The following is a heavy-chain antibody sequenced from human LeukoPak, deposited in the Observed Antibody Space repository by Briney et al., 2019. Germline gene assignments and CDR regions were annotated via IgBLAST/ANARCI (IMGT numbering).Heavy chain of an antibody. CDR3: AGSGLLWFGELFPGALDI. CDR2: IKQDGSEK. D-gene: IGHD3-10*01. CDR1: GFTFSSYW. J-gene: IGHJ3*02. V-gene: IGHV3-7*01. Sequence: GGSLRLSCAASGFTFSSYWMSWVRQAPGKGLEWVANIKQDGSEKYYVDSVKGRFTISRDNAKNSLYLQMNSLRAEDTAVYYCAGSGLLWFGELFPGALDIWGQGTMVTVSS.